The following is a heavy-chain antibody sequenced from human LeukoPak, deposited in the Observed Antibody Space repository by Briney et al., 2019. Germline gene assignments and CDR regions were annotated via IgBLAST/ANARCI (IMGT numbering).Heavy chain of an antibody. D-gene: IGHD6-6*01. CDR2: ISGSGGST. CDR1: GFTFSSYA. CDR3: AREAPDAFDV. V-gene: IGHV3-23*01. Sequence: GGSLRLSCAASGFTFSSYAMSWVRQAPGKGLEWVSAISGSGGSTYYADSVKGRFTISRDNAKKSLYLQMNNLRAADTAVYYCAREAPDAFDVWGQGTLVTVSS. J-gene: IGHJ3*01.